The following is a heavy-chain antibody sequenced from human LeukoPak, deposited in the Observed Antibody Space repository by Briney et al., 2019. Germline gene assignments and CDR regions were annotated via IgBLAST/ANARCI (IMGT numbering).Heavy chain of an antibody. V-gene: IGHV3-20*04. J-gene: IGHJ3*02. CDR3: ARVGGGAAEI. Sequence: AGGSLRLSCAASGFTFDDYGMSWVRQAPGKGLEWVSGINWNGGSTGYADPVKGRFTIFRDNAKNSLYLQMNSLRAEDTALYYCARVGGGAAEIWGQGTMVTVSS. CDR1: GFTFDDYG. CDR2: INWNGGST. D-gene: IGHD1-26*01.